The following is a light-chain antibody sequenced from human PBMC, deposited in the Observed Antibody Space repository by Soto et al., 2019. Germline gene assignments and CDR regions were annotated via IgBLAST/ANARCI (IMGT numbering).Light chain of an antibody. CDR1: SSDVGGYNY. CDR2: DVS. Sequence: QSALTQPRSVSGSPGQSVTISCTGTSSDVGGYNYVSWYQQHPGKAPKLMIYDVSKRPSGVPDHLSGSKSGNTASLTFSGLQAGDEADYYCCSYAGSYTLVFGGGTQLTVL. J-gene: IGLJ2*01. V-gene: IGLV2-11*01. CDR3: CSYAGSYTLV.